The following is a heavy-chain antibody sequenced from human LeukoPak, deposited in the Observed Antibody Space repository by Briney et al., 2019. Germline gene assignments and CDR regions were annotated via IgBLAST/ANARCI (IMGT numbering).Heavy chain of an antibody. J-gene: IGHJ4*02. V-gene: IGHV4-30-2*01. CDR1: GGSISSGGYS. CDR2: IYHSGST. D-gene: IGHD3-9*01. Sequence: SETLSLTCAVSGGSISSGGYSWSWIRQPPGKGLERIGYIYHSGSTYYNPSLKSRVTISVDRSKNQFSLKLSSVTAADTAVYYCARVVYDILTGYPYYFDYWGQGTLVTVSS. CDR3: ARVVYDILTGYPYYFDY.